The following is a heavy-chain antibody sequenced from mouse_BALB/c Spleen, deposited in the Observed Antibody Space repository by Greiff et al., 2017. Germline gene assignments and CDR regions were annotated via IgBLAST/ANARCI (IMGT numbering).Heavy chain of an antibody. Sequence: QVQLKQSGPGLVQPSQSLSITCTVSGFSLTSYGVHWVRQSPGKGLEWLGVIWSGGSTDYNAAFISRLSISKDNSKSQVFFKMNSLQANDTAIYYCARSYYGYDDWYFDVWGAGTTVTVSS. CDR2: IWSGGST. V-gene: IGHV2-2*02. J-gene: IGHJ1*01. CDR3: ARSYYGYDDWYFDV. D-gene: IGHD2-9*01. CDR1: GFSLTSYG.